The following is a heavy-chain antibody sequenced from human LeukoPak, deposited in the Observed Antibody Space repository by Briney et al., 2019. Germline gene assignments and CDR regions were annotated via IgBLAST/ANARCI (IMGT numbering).Heavy chain of an antibody. CDR2: ISGSAGTT. Sequence: GGSLRLSCAASGFTFSSYAMNWVRQAPGKGLEWASVISGSAGTTYYADSVKGRFTISRDNSKNTLYLQMNSLRAEDTAVYYCAKDRVPFYYGMDVWGQGTTVTVSS. CDR3: AKDRVPFYYGMDV. J-gene: IGHJ6*02. V-gene: IGHV3-23*01. CDR1: GFTFSSYA. D-gene: IGHD1-1*01.